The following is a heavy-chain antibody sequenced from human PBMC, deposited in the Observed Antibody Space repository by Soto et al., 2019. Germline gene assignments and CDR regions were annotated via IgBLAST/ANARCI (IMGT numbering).Heavy chain of an antibody. CDR1: GFTFSSYG. CDR3: AKDRGLHCGGDCYTLN. D-gene: IGHD2-21*02. CDR2: ISYDGSNK. J-gene: IGHJ4*02. Sequence: GGSLRLSCAASGFTFSSYGMHWVRQAPGKGLEWVAVISYDGSNKYYADSVKGRFTISRDNSKNTLYLQMNSLRAEDTAVYYCAKDRGLHCGGDCYTLNWGQGTLVTVSS. V-gene: IGHV3-30*18.